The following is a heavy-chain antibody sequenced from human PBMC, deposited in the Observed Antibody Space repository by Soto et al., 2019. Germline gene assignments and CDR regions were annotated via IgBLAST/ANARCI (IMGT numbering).Heavy chain of an antibody. V-gene: IGHV4-39*01. CDR2: VYYGGST. CDR1: GGSISSSSYY. Sequence: SETLSLTCTVSGGSISSSSYYWGWFRQPPGKGLEWIGNVYYGGSTYYNPSLKSRVTISVETSKSQFSLKLSSVTAADTAVYYCAGGDYYHSSGYYFYYYNMDVWGQGTTVTVSS. CDR3: AGGDYYHSSGYYFYYYNMDV. J-gene: IGHJ6*02. D-gene: IGHD3-22*01.